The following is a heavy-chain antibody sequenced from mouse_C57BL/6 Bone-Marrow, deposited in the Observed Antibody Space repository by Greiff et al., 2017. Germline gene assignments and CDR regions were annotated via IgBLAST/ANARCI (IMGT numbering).Heavy chain of an antibody. Sequence: QVQLQQPGAELVMPGASVKLSCKASGYTFTSYWMHWVKQRPGQGLEWIGEIDPSDSYTNYNQQFKGKSTLTVNKSSSTAYMQVSSLTSEDAAVYYCARGGFPDYFDYWGQGTTLTVSS. V-gene: IGHV1-69*01. CDR2: IDPSDSYT. J-gene: IGHJ2*01. CDR3: ARGGFPDYFDY. CDR1: GYTFTSYW.